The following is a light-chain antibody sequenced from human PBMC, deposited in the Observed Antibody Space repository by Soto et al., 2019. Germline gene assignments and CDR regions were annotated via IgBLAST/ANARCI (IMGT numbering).Light chain of an antibody. J-gene: IGKJ4*01. Sequence: EIVLTQSPATLSLYPGEGATLSCRASQSVSSYLAWYQQKTGQAPRLLIYDASNRATGIPARFSGSGSGTDFTLTISSLEPEDFAVYYCQQRSDWPLTFGGGTKVDIK. CDR3: QQRSDWPLT. CDR1: QSVSSY. V-gene: IGKV3-11*01. CDR2: DAS.